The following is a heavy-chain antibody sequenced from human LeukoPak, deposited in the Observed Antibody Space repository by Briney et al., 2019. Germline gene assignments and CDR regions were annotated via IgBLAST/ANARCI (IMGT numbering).Heavy chain of an antibody. D-gene: IGHD2/OR15-2a*01. CDR3: ARDLSGKDDY. V-gene: IGHV4-59*01. J-gene: IGHJ4*02. CDR2: IYYSGST. CDR1: GVSISSYY. Sequence: PSETLSLTCTVSGVSISSYYWSWIRQPPGKGLEWIGYIYYSGSTNYNPSLKSRVTISVDTSKNQFSLKLSSVTAADTAVYYCARDLSGKDDYWGQGTLVTVSS.